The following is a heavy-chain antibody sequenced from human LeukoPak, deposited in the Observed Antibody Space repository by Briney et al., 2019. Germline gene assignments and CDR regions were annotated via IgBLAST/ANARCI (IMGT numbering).Heavy chain of an antibody. V-gene: IGHV3-30*02. D-gene: IGHD6-13*01. J-gene: IGHJ4*02. CDR3: AKLGSSTTQGY. CDR2: IRYDGSNK. CDR1: GVTFSIYG. Sequence: GGSLRLSCAASGVTFSIYGMHGAREAPGKGREGRAFIRYDGSNKYYADSVKGRFTISRDNSKNTLYVQMNSLRTEDTAVYYCAKLGSSTTQGYWGQGTLVTVSS.